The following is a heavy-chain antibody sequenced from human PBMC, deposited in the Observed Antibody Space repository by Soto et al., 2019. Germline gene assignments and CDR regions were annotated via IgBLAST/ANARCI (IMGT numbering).Heavy chain of an antibody. V-gene: IGHV2-70*01. Sequence: SGPTLVNPTQTLTLTCTFPGFSLSTSGMCVSWIRQPPGKALEWLALIDWDDDKYYSTSLKTRLTISKDTSKNQVVLTMTNMDPVDTATYYCARTKTGYSSSWYAKPFDYWGQGTLVTVSS. D-gene: IGHD6-13*01. CDR2: IDWDDDK. CDR3: ARTKTGYSSSWYAKPFDY. J-gene: IGHJ4*02. CDR1: GFSLSTSGMC.